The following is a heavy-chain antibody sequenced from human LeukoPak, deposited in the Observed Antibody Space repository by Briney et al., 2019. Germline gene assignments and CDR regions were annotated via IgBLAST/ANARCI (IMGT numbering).Heavy chain of an antibody. V-gene: IGHV1-2*06. D-gene: IGHD3-22*01. CDR2: INPNSGGT. J-gene: IGHJ3*02. CDR1: GYTFTGYY. CDR3: ARGPYYYDSSGYLGAFDI. Sequence: GASVKVSCKASGYTFTGYYMHWVRQAPGQGLEWMGRINPNSGGTNYAQKFQGRVTMTRDTSISTAYMELSRLRSDDTAVYYCARGPYYYDSSGYLGAFDIWGQGTMVTVSS.